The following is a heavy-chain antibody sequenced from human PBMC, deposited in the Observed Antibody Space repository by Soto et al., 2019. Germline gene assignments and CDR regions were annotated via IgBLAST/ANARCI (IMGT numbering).Heavy chain of an antibody. Sequence: PSETLSLTCTVSGGSISSSSYYWDWIRQPPGKGLEWIGSIYYSGSTYYNPSLKSRVTISVDTSKNQFSLKLGSVTAADTAVYYCARRAVTKFVYWGQGTLVTVSS. J-gene: IGHJ4*02. V-gene: IGHV4-39*01. CDR3: ARRAVTKFVY. CDR2: IYYSGST. D-gene: IGHD4-17*01. CDR1: GGSISSSSYY.